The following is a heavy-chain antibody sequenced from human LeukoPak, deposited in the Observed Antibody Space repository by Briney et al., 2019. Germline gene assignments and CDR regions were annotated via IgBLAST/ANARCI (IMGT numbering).Heavy chain of an antibody. CDR3: AKEGRWLQLGGAFDI. D-gene: IGHD5-24*01. J-gene: IGHJ3*02. V-gene: IGHV3-30*18. CDR1: GFTFSSYD. CDR2: ISSDENNK. Sequence: KTGGSLRLSCAASGFTFSSYDMHWVRQAPGKGLEWVSVISSDENNKYYADSVKGRFTISRDNSKNTLYLQMSSLRPEDTAVYYCAKEGRWLQLGGAFDIWGQGTMVTVSS.